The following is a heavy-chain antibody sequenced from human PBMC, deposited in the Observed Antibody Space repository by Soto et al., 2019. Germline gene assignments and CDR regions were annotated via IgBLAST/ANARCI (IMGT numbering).Heavy chain of an antibody. V-gene: IGHV3-21*01. Sequence: EVELVESGGGLVKPGGSLRLSCLASRFRFSDYTMTWVRQAPGKGLEWVSSISIISTYIYYGDSVKGRFTISRDNAKNSRYLQMNSLRVEDTAVYYCARRGSEVTTGGGALDMWGQGTMVTVSS. CDR1: RFRFSDYT. D-gene: IGHD4-17*01. J-gene: IGHJ3*02. CDR3: ARRGSEVTTGGGALDM. CDR2: ISIISTYI.